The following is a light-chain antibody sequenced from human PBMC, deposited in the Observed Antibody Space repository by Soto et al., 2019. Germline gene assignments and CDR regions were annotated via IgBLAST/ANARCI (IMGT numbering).Light chain of an antibody. J-gene: IGLJ1*01. Sequence: QSALTQPASVSGSPGQSITISCTGTSSDVGGYNYVSWYQQHPGKAPKLMIYEVSNRPSGVSNRFSGSKSGNTASLTISGLQADDEADYYCSSFSGFSTVFGTGTKLTVL. CDR3: SSFSGFSTV. CDR2: EVS. V-gene: IGLV2-14*01. CDR1: SSDVGGYNY.